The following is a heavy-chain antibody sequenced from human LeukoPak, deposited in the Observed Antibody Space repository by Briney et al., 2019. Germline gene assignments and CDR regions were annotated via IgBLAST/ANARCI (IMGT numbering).Heavy chain of an antibody. V-gene: IGHV3-33*01. CDR3: ARGYYDSSGYAPPNY. CDR2: IWYDGSNK. CDR1: GFTFSSYG. D-gene: IGHD3-22*01. Sequence: GGSLRLSCAASGFTFSSYGMHWVRQAPGKGLEWVAVIWYDGSNKYYADSVKGRFTISRDNSKNTLYLQMNSLRAEDTAVYNCARGYYDSSGYAPPNYWGQGTLVTVSS. J-gene: IGHJ4*02.